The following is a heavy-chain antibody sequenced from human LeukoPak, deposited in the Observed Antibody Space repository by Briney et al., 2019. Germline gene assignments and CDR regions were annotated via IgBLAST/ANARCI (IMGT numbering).Heavy chain of an antibody. V-gene: IGHV4-34*01. CDR2: INHSGST. Sequence: PSETLSLTCAVYGGSFSGYYWSWIRQPPGKGLEWIGEINHSGSTNYNPSLKSRVTISVDTSKNQSSLKLSSVTAADTAVYYCARGGYDFWSGYSSDAFDIWGQGTMVTVSS. CDR3: ARGGYDFWSGYSSDAFDI. D-gene: IGHD3-3*01. J-gene: IGHJ3*02. CDR1: GGSFSGYY.